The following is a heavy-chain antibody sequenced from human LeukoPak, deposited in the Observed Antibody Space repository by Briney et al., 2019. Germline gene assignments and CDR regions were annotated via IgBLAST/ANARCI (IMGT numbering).Heavy chain of an antibody. D-gene: IGHD2-15*01. Sequence: SVKVSCKASGGTFSSYAISWVRQAPGQGLEWMGRIIPILGIANYAQKFQGRVTITADKSTSTAYMELSSLRSEDTAVYYCAIELGLYCSGGSRYDRGHDYWSQGSLVTVSS. CDR2: IIPILGIA. CDR1: GGTFSSYA. CDR3: AIELGLYCSGGSRYDRGHDY. V-gene: IGHV1-69*04. J-gene: IGHJ4*02.